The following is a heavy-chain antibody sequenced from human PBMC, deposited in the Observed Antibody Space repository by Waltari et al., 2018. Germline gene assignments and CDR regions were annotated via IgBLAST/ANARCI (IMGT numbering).Heavy chain of an antibody. CDR3: AREPKGYCSSTSCLTDAFDI. Sequence: QVQLQESGPGLVKPSETLSLTCTVSGGSISSYYWSWIRQPPGKGPEWIGYIYYSGSTNYNPSLKSRVTISVDTSKNQFSLKLSSVTAADTAVYYCAREPKGYCSSTSCLTDAFDIWGQGTMVTVSS. CDR2: IYYSGST. V-gene: IGHV4-59*01. D-gene: IGHD2-2*01. J-gene: IGHJ3*02. CDR1: GGSISSYY.